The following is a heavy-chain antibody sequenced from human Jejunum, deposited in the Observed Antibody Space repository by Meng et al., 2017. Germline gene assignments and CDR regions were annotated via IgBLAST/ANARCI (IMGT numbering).Heavy chain of an antibody. CDR2: IAHSRTT. CDR1: AVATTGYNSL. CDR3: ARYSRIFGWLDP. Sequence: SLLCTVSAVATTGYNSLRGWLRHPPGKGLEWIGTIAHSRTTTYYNPSLRSRVTITLDTSKNEISLKVTSVTAAETAIYYCARYSRIFGWLDPWGQGTLVTVSS. J-gene: IGHJ5*02. V-gene: IGHV4-39*07. D-gene: IGHD3-3*02.